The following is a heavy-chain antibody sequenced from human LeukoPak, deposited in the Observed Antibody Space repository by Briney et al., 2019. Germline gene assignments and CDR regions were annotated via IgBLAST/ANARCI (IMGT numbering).Heavy chain of an antibody. J-gene: IGHJ3*02. CDR2: INPNSGGT. V-gene: IGHV1-2*02. CDR1: GYTFTAYY. Sequence: ASVKVSCKASGYTFTAYYMHWVRQAPGQGLEWMGWINPNSGGTNYAQKFQGRVTMTRDTSISTVYMELSRLRSDDTAVYYCARDYYDSSGFGAFDIWGQGTMVTVSS. CDR3: ARDYYDSSGFGAFDI. D-gene: IGHD3-22*01.